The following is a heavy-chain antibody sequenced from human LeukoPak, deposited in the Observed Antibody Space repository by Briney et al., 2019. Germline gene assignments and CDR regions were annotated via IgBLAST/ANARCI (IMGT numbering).Heavy chain of an antibody. CDR1: GFSISSFA. D-gene: IGHD2-8*01. Sequence: GGPLRLSCVGSGFSISSFAMSWVRQAPGKGLEWVSTVSGGGAYTYYADSVKGRFTVSRDDSKSMHFLQMNSLRPEDTALYFCAKRITVSAGYYLDSWGQGTLVTVSS. V-gene: IGHV3-23*01. CDR3: AKRITVSAGYYLDS. CDR2: VSGGGAYT. J-gene: IGHJ4*02.